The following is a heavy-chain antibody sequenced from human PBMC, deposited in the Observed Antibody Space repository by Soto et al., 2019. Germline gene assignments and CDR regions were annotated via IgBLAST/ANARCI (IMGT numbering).Heavy chain of an antibody. CDR2: INHSGST. J-gene: IGHJ3*02. Sequence: SETLSLTCAVYGGSFSGYYWSWIRQPPGKGLEWIGEINHSGSTNYNPSLKSRVTISVDTSKNQFSLKLSSVTAADTAVYYCARGLVAGTENAFDIWGQGTMVTVSS. V-gene: IGHV4-34*01. D-gene: IGHD6-19*01. CDR1: GGSFSGYY. CDR3: ARGLVAGTENAFDI.